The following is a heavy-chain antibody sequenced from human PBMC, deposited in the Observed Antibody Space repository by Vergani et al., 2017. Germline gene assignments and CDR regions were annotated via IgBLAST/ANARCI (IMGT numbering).Heavy chain of an antibody. CDR3: ARSSGVYSYYLDA. CDR2: IIPIFGTT. J-gene: IGHJ5*02. D-gene: IGHD2-15*01. V-gene: IGHV1-69*13. Sequence: QGQLAQSGAEVKKPGSSVKVSCKASGGTFSSNSISWVRQAPGQGLEWMGRIIPIFGTTSYAQKFQGRVTIVADESTSTAYIELSSLRSEDTAVYYCARSSGVYSYYLDAWGQGTLFTVSS. CDR1: GGTFSSNS.